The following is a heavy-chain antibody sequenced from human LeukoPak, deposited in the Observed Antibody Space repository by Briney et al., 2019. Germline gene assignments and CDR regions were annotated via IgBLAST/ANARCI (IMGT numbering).Heavy chain of an antibody. V-gene: IGHV4-34*01. CDR2: INHSGST. CDR3: ARSTKHYYDSSGYPG. J-gene: IGHJ4*02. Sequence: SETLSLTCAVYGGSFSGYYWSWIRQPPGKGLEWTGEINHSGSTNYNPSLKSRVTISVDTSKNQFSLKLSSVTAADTAVYYCARSTKHYYDSSGYPGWGQGTLVTVSS. D-gene: IGHD3-22*01. CDR1: GGSFSGYY.